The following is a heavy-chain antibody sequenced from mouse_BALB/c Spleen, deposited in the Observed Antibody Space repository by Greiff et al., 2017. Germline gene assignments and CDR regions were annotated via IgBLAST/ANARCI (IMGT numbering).Heavy chain of an antibody. Sequence: DVQLVESGPGLVKPSQSLSLTCSVTGYSITSGYYWNWIRQFPGNKLEWMGYISYDGSNNYNPSLKNRISITRDTSKNQFFLKLNSVTTEDTATYYCASAYYRYDVEDYYAMDYWGQGTSVTVSS. J-gene: IGHJ4*01. CDR3: ASAYYRYDVEDYYAMDY. CDR2: ISYDGSN. V-gene: IGHV3-6*02. D-gene: IGHD2-14*01. CDR1: GYSITSGYY.